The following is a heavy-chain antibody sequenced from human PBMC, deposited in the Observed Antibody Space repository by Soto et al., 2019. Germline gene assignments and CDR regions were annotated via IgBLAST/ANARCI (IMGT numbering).Heavy chain of an antibody. V-gene: IGHV3-21*01. D-gene: IGHD4-17*01. CDR3: ASLTTVTTYFDY. J-gene: IGHJ4*02. CDR2: ISSSSSYI. CDR1: GFTFSSYS. Sequence: GGSLRLSCAASGFTFSSYSMNWVRQAPGKGLEWVSSISSSSSYIYYADSVKGRFTISRDNAKNSLYLQMNSLRAEDTAVYYCASLTTVTTYFDYWGQGTLVTVSS.